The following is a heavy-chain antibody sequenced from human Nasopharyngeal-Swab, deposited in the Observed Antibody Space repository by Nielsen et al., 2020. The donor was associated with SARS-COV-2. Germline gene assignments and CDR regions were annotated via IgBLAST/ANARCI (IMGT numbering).Heavy chain of an antibody. CDR3: ARLPSAWGRRDFDY. D-gene: IGHD7-27*01. V-gene: IGHV3-48*04. Sequence: GGSLRLSCAVSGFPLKNNNMIWVRHAPGKGLEWLSYISVSSLTTYYADPVKSRFTISRDNAKTALYLQMSSLRAEDTAVYYCARLPSAWGRRDFDYWGQGTLVTVSS. J-gene: IGHJ4*02. CDR2: ISVSSLTT. CDR1: GFPLKNNN.